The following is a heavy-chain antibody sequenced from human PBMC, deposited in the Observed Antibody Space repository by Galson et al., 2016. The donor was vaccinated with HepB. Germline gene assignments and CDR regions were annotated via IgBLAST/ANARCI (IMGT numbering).Heavy chain of an antibody. D-gene: IGHD5/OR15-5a*01. CDR3: ARDIPGVCYFDY. V-gene: IGHV3-48*01. Sequence: SLRLSCAASGFTFSNFGMSWVRQAPGKGLEWISYIGSGSNTIYYADSVKGRFTISRDNAKNSLSLQMNSLSAEDTAVYYCARDIPGVCYFDYWGQGTLVTVSS. J-gene: IGHJ4*02. CDR1: GFTFSNFG. CDR2: IGSGSNTI.